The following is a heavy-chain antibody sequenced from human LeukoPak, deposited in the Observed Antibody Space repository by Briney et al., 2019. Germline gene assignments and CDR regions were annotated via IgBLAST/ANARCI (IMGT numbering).Heavy chain of an antibody. J-gene: IGHJ4*02. D-gene: IGHD5-18*01. CDR2: VNRSAGRT. CDR3: AKGGAYSYGWCDF. Sequence: GTLKLLGAPQTLTSSSAAKCSAHPFPRKSLKLDSPVNRSAGRTYYFDSVTIRFTIPRDNSKNTLYLQMNSLRAEDTALYYCAKGGAYSYGWCDFWGQGTLVTVSS. CDR1: TLTSSSAA. V-gene: IGHV3-23*05.